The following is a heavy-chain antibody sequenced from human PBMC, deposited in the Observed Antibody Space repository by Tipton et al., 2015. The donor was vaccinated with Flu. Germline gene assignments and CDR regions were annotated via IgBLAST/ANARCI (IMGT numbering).Heavy chain of an antibody. D-gene: IGHD4-17*01. CDR1: GGSISSSSYY. CDR2: IYYSGST. Sequence: TLSFTCTVSGGSISSSSYYWGWIRQPPGRGLEWIGSIYYSGSTYYNPSLKSRVTISVDTSKNQFSLKLSSVTAADTAVYYCASTHAQITVTTLAFDYWGQGTLVTVSS. V-gene: IGHV4-39*07. J-gene: IGHJ4*02. CDR3: ASTHAQITVTTLAFDY.